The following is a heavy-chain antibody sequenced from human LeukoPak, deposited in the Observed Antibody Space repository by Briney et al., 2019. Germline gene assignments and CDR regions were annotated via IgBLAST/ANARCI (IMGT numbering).Heavy chain of an antibody. V-gene: IGHV3-48*01. CDR1: GFAFSTYS. D-gene: IGHD4-17*01. CDR2: VTSNSGII. CDR3: ARGQGTVTTH. J-gene: IGHJ4*02. Sequence: GGSLRLSCAASGFAFSTYSMNWVRQAPGKGLEWLSYVTSNSGIIQYSDSVKGRFTISRDNAKNSLYLQMSRLRAEDTAVYYCARGQGTVTTHWGQGTLVTVSS.